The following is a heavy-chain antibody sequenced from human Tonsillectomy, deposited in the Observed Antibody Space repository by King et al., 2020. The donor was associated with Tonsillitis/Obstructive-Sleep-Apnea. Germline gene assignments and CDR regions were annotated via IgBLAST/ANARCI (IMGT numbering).Heavy chain of an antibody. Sequence: QLVQSGAEVKKPGASVKVSCKASGYTFSSHYMHWVRQAPGQGLEWMGIINPSGGSTTYAQKFQGRVTMTRDTSTSTVYMELSSLRSEDTAVYYCAREYYDSSGYYYVRGYYYYYYMDVWGKGTTVTVSS. V-gene: IGHV1-46*01. J-gene: IGHJ6*03. CDR1: GYTFSSHY. D-gene: IGHD3-22*01. CDR2: INPSGGST. CDR3: AREYYDSSGYYYVRGYYYYYYMDV.